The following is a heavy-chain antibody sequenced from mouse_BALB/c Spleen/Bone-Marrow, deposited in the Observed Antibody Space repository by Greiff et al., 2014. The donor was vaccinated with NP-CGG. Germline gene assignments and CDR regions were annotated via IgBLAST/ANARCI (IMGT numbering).Heavy chain of an antibody. CDR1: GYSITSGYY. CDR2: ITYDGSS. Sequence: EVQLQQLGPGLVKPSQSLSLTCSVTGYSITSGYYWNWIRQFPGNRLEWMGYITYDGSSNYNPSLKNRISITRDSSENQFFLKLNSVTTEDTATYYCARDHYYGSSYLDYWGQGTTLTVSS. CDR3: ARDHYYGSSYLDY. J-gene: IGHJ2*01. D-gene: IGHD1-1*01. V-gene: IGHV3-6*02.